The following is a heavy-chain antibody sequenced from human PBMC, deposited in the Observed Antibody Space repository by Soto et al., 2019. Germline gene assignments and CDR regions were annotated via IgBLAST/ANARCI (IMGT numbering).Heavy chain of an antibody. D-gene: IGHD6-13*01. J-gene: IGHJ4*02. CDR2: ISSSSSTI. CDR1: GFTFSSYS. V-gene: IGHV3-48*01. CDR3: ARAPQQLADY. Sequence: QPGGSLRLSCAASGFTFSSYSMNWVRQAPGKGLEWVSYISSSSSTIYYADSVKGRFTISRDNAKNSLYLQMNSLRAEDTAVYYCARAPQQLADYWGQGTLVTVSS.